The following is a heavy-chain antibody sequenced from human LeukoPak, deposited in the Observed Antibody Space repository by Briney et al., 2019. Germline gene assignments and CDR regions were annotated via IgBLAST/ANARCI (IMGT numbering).Heavy chain of an antibody. CDR2: ISHSGSTK. D-gene: IGHD3-10*02. V-gene: IGHV3-11*01. CDR1: GFTFSDYY. Sequence: GGSLRLSCAASGFTFSDYYMSWIRQAPGKELEWVSYISHSGSTKYYADSVKGRFTISRDNAKNSLYLQMNSLRAEDTAVYYCARDSVVRGNIGNDMDVWGKGTTVTVSS. CDR3: ARDSVVRGNIGNDMDV. J-gene: IGHJ6*03.